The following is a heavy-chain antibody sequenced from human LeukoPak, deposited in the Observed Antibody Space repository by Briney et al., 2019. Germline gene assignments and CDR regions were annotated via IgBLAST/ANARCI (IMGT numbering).Heavy chain of an antibody. J-gene: IGHJ3*02. V-gene: IGHV1-3*01. D-gene: IGHD3-10*01. CDR1: GYTFTSYA. Sequence: ASVKVSCKASGYTFTSYAMHWVRQAPGQRLEWMGWIDAGNGNTKYSQKFQGRVTITRDTSASTAYMELSSLRSEDTAVYYCARVELLWFGESVTAFDIWGQGTMVTVSS. CDR3: ARVELLWFGESVTAFDI. CDR2: IDAGNGNT.